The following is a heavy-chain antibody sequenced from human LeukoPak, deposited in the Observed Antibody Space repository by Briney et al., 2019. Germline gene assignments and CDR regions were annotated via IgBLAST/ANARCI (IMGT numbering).Heavy chain of an antibody. V-gene: IGHV4-39*01. CDR2: INHSGST. J-gene: IGHJ4*02. D-gene: IGHD5-24*01. Sequence: SETLSLTCTVSGGSIRSRSYYWGWIRQPPGKGLEWIGEINHSGSTNYNPSLKSRVTISVDTSKNQFSLKLSYVTAADTAVYYCARQRGRWLQFNDYWGQGTLVTVSS. CDR3: ARQRGRWLQFNDY. CDR1: GGSIRSRSYY.